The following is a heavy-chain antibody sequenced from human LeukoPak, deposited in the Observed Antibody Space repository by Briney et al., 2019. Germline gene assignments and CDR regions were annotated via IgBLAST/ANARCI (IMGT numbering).Heavy chain of an antibody. CDR2: IKQDGSEK. CDR1: GFTFSTYW. CDR3: ARYSYSGRKFDAFDI. V-gene: IGHV3-7*01. D-gene: IGHD1-26*01. Sequence: GGSLRLSCAASGFTFSTYWMSWVRQAPGKGLEWVANIKQDGSEKYYGDSVKGRFTISRDNAKNSLYLQMNSLRAEDTAVYYCARYSYSGRKFDAFDIWGQGTMVTVSS. J-gene: IGHJ3*02.